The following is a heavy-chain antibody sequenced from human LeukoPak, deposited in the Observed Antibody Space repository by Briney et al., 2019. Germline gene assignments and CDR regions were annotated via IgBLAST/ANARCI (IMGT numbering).Heavy chain of an antibody. CDR1: GFTFSGYG. D-gene: IGHD4-23*01. J-gene: IGHJ4*02. CDR2: IHDDGSDK. V-gene: IGHV3-30*02. CDR3: AKDLGNSFDY. Sequence: GGSLRLSCAASGFTFSGYGMHWVRQAPGKGLEWVAFIHDDGSDKYYADSVKGRFTISRDNSKNTLYLQMNSLRAEDTAVYYCAKDLGNSFDYWGQGTLVTVSS.